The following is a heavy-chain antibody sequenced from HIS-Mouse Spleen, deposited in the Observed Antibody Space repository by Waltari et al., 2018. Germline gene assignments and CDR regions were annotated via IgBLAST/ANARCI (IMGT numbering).Heavy chain of an antibody. CDR3: ARDSVIQGPFYSYGYYFDY. J-gene: IGHJ4*02. Sequence: QVQLVESGGGLVKLGGSRGLSCASPGFTFCDYYLRGHLKAPGTGLEWVSYISSSGSTIYYADSVKGRFTISRDNAKNSLYLQMNSLRAEDTAVYYCARDSVIQGPFYSYGYYFDYWGQGTLVTVSS. D-gene: IGHD5-18*01. CDR2: ISSSGSTI. V-gene: IGHV3-11*01. CDR1: GFTFCDYY.